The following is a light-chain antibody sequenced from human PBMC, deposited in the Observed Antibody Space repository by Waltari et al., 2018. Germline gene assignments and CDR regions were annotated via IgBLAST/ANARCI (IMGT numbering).Light chain of an antibody. V-gene: IGLV1-44*01. J-gene: IGLJ1*01. CDR1: GSNIGSNS. Sequence: QSVLTQPPSASGTPGQRVTISCSGSGSNIGSNSVNWFQQVPGTAPKLLIYSNNQWPSGVPDRVSGSKSGTSASLAISGLQSEDEADYYCAAWDDSLNGYVFGTGTKVTVL. CDR2: SNN. CDR3: AAWDDSLNGYV.